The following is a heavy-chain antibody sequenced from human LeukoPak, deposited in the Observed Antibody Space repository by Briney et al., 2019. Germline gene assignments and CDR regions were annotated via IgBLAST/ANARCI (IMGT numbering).Heavy chain of an antibody. CDR2: ISSNGGST. D-gene: IGHD2-2*01. CDR1: GFTFSNYA. Sequence: GGSLRLSCAASGFTFSNYAMHWVRQAPGKGLEYVSAISSNGGSTYYANSVKGRFTISRGNYKNMLYLQMSSLRAEDMVVYYCAREGEVPAAFDYWGQGTLVTVSS. J-gene: IGHJ4*02. V-gene: IGHV3-64*01. CDR3: AREGEVPAAFDY.